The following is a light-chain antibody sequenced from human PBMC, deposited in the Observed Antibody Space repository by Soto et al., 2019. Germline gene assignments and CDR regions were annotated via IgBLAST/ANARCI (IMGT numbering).Light chain of an antibody. V-gene: IGKV3-15*01. CDR1: QSVSTY. CDR3: QQYNDWPPRWT. J-gene: IGKJ1*01. CDR2: SAS. Sequence: EIVMTQSPATLSVSPGERATLSCRARQSVSTYLAWYQQKPGQAPRLLIYSASTRATGIPARFSGGGSGTEFTLTISSLQSEDFAVYICQQYNDWPPRWTFGQGTKVEIK.